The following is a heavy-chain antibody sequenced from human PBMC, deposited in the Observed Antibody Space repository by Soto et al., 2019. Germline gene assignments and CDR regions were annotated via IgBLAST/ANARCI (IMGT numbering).Heavy chain of an antibody. CDR1: GGSISGTNY. CDR2: LYDVDGT. D-gene: IGHD3-22*01. Sequence: WESLSLTCAASGGSISGTNYMACVRPARGKGLEWVSALYDVDGTFSADSVKGRFITSGDSYRTLVYRQMNSLTPDATVEYYCATFAVREQAYESWGKGTEVSVSS. CDR3: ATFAVREQAYES. V-gene: IGHV3-53*01. J-gene: IGHJ6*04.